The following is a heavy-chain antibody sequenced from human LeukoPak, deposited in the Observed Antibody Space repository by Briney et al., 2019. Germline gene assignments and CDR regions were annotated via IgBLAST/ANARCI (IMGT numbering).Heavy chain of an antibody. CDR1: GGSISSYY. CDR3: ATVTYYDYSAYYYDY. CDR2: IYYSGST. J-gene: IGHJ4*02. V-gene: IGHV4-59*01. Sequence: SETLSLTCTVSGGSISSYYWSWIRQPPGKGLEWIGYIYYSGSTNYNPSLKSRVTISVDTSKNQLSLKLSSLTAADTAVYYCATVTYYDYSAYYYDYWGQGTLVTVSS. D-gene: IGHD3-22*01.